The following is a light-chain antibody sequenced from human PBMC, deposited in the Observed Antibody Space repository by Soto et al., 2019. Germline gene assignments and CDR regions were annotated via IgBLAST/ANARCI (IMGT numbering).Light chain of an antibody. Sequence: QSALTQPPSASGSLGQSVTISCTGTSSDIGGYNYVSWYQQHPGKVPKLMIFEVNKRPSGVPDRFSGSKSGRTASLTVSGLQAEDEADYYCSSYAGSNNLVFGGGTKLTVL. CDR3: SSYAGSNNLV. CDR2: EVN. V-gene: IGLV2-8*01. J-gene: IGLJ3*02. CDR1: SSDIGGYNY.